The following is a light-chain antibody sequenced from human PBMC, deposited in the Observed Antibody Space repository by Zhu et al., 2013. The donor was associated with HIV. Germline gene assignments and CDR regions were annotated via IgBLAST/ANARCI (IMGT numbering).Light chain of an antibody. V-gene: IGLV2-11*01. CDR1: SSDVGGYNS. J-gene: IGLJ1*01. CDR3: CSYAGSSTYV. CDR2: DVT. Sequence: QSALTQPRSVSGSPGQSVTISCTGTSSDVGGYNSVSWYQHHPGKAPKLMIYDVTKRPSGVPDRFSGSKSGNTASLTISGLKAEDEADYYCCSYAGSSTYVFGTGTKVTVL.